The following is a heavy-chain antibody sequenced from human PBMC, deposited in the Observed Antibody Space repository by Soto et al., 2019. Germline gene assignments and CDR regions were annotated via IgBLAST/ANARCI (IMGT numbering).Heavy chain of an antibody. D-gene: IGHD3-22*01. J-gene: IGHJ6*02. CDR1: GGSISSYY. Sequence: SETLSLTCTVSGGSISSYYWSWIRQPPGKGLEWIGYIYYSGSTNYNPSLKSRVTISVDTSKNQFSLKLSSVTAADTAVYYCARDHDRGYDDSSGDYGMDVWGQGTTVTVSS. CDR2: IYYSGST. CDR3: ARDHDRGYDDSSGDYGMDV. V-gene: IGHV4-59*01.